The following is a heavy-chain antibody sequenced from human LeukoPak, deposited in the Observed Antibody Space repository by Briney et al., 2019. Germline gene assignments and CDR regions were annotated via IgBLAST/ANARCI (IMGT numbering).Heavy chain of an antibody. CDR3: ARGPPHLNDYGDYVGAFDI. Sequence: QPSETLSLTCTVSGGSISSSSYYWGWIRQPPGKGLEWIGSIYYSGSTYYNPSLKSRVTISVDTSKNQFSLKLSSVTAADTAVYYCARGPPHLNDYGDYVGAFDIWGQGTMVTVSS. CDR1: GGSISSSSYY. J-gene: IGHJ3*02. D-gene: IGHD4-17*01. CDR2: IYYSGST. V-gene: IGHV4-39*07.